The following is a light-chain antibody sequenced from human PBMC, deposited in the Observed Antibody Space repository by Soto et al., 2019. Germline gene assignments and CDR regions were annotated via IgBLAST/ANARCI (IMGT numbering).Light chain of an antibody. Sequence: EIVLTQSPATLSLSPGERATLSCRASQSVSSYLVWYQQKPGQAPRLLIYGASNRATGIPARFSGSGSGTDFTLTISSLEPEDFAVYYCQQRSNWPPFTFGPGTKVDIK. V-gene: IGKV3-11*01. J-gene: IGKJ3*01. CDR2: GAS. CDR1: QSVSSY. CDR3: QQRSNWPPFT.